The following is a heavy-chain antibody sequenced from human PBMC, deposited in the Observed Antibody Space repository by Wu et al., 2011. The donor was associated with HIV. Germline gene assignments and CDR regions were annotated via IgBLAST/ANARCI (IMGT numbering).Heavy chain of an antibody. Sequence: EVKKPGSSVKVSCKASGGTFSSYGISWVRQAPGQGLEWMGRIIPXFGTAKYAQKFQGRVTITADKSTSTVYMELSSLRSEDTAVYYCALLVLGSNAFDIWGPRDNGHRLF. D-gene: IGHD2-8*01. CDR1: GGTFSSYG. CDR2: IIPXFGTA. V-gene: IGHV1-69*06. J-gene: IGHJ3*02. CDR3: ALLVLGSNAFDI.